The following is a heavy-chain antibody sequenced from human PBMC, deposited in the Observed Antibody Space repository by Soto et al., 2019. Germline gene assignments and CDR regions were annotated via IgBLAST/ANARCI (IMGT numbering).Heavy chain of an antibody. CDR3: ARSRSHWLASDS. CDR1: GFSFDYFG. J-gene: IGHJ4*02. V-gene: IGHV3-21*01. CDR2: ISSSASYI. D-gene: IGHD6-19*01. Sequence: GGSLRLSCEASGFSFDYFGITWVRQAPGKGLEWVSFISSSASYIYYADSVKGRFTVSRDNAKKSLNLQMNSLRAEDTAVYYCARSRSHWLASDSWGQGTLVTVSS.